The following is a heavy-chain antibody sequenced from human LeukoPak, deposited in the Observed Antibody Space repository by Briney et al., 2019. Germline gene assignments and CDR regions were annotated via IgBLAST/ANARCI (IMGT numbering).Heavy chain of an antibody. CDR3: ARDSSRWAMGNFDY. J-gene: IGHJ4*02. V-gene: IGHV4-39*02. CDR2: IHYIGDT. CDR1: GGSINSNDYY. D-gene: IGHD6-13*01. Sequence: SETLSLTCTVFGGSINSNDYYWGWIRQPPWKGLEWIGSIHYIGDTFYSPSLKSRVTISVDTSKKEFSLRLSSVTAADTAVYYCARDSSRWAMGNFDYWGQGALVTVSS.